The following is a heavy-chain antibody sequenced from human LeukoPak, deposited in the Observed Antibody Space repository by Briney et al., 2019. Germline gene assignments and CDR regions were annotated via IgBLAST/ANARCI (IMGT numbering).Heavy chain of an antibody. CDR1: GFTFSSYS. V-gene: IGHV3-21*01. CDR2: ISSSSSYI. CDR3: ASELIAAASLDY. D-gene: IGHD6-13*01. J-gene: IGHJ4*02. Sequence: GGSLRLSCAASGFTFSSYSMNWVRQAPGKGLEWVSSISSSSSYIYYADSVKDRFTISRDNAKNSLYLQMNSLRAEDTAVYYCASELIAAASLDYWGQGTLVAVSS.